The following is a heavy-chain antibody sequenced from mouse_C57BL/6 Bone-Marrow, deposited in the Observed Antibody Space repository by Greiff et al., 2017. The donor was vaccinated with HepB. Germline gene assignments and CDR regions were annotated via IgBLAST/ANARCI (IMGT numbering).Heavy chain of an antibody. CDR1: GFNIKDDY. J-gene: IGHJ3*01. CDR2: IDPENGDT. V-gene: IGHV14-4*01. Sequence: VQLQQSGAELVRPGASVKLSCTASGFNIKDDYMHWVKQRPEQGLEWIGWIDPENGDTEYASKFQGKATITADTSSNTAYLQLSSLTSEDTAVYYCTPPMASWFAYRGQGTLVTVSA. CDR3: TPPMASWFAY. D-gene: IGHD1-1*02.